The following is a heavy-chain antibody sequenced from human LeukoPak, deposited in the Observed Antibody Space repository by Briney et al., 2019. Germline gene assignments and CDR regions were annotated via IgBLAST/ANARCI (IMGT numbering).Heavy chain of an antibody. V-gene: IGHV1-2*02. CDR3: ARGREDRRFYYYMDV. CDR1: GYTFTGYY. Sequence: ASVKVSCKASGYTFTGYYMHWVRQAPGQGLEWMGWINPNSGGTNYAQKFQGRVTMTRDTSISTAYMELSRLRSDDTAVYYCARGREDRRFYYYMDVWGKGTTVTISS. J-gene: IGHJ6*03. D-gene: IGHD2-15*01. CDR2: INPNSGGT.